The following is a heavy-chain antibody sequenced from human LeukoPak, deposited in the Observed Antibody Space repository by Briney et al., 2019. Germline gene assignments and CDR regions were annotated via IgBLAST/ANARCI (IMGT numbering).Heavy chain of an antibody. Sequence: PGGSLRLSCAASGFSVSSNYMNWVRQAPGKGLEWVSAIYTGGTTYYADSVKGRFTISRDNSKNTLYLQMNSLRAEDTAVYYCARGKLGSGYSSDFDYWGQGTLVTVSS. CDR2: IYTGGTT. CDR1: GFSVSSNY. D-gene: IGHD6-25*01. J-gene: IGHJ4*02. CDR3: ARGKLGSGYSSDFDY. V-gene: IGHV3-66*02.